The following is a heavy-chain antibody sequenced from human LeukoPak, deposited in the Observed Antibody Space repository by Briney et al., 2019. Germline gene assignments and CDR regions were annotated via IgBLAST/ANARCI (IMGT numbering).Heavy chain of an antibody. CDR2: IYYSGST. J-gene: IGHJ5*02. V-gene: IGHV4-59*01. CDR3: ARDRSSSYNWFDP. D-gene: IGHD6-6*01. Sequence: SETLSLTCTVSGGSISSYYWSWIRQPPGKGLEWIGYIYYSGSTNYNPSLKSRVTISVDTSKNQFSLKLSSVTAADTVVYYCARDRSSSYNWFDPWGQGTLVTVSS. CDR1: GGSISSYY.